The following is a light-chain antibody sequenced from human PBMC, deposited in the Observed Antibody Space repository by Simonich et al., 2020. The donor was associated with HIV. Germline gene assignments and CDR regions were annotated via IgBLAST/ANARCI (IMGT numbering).Light chain of an antibody. J-gene: IGKJ2*01. V-gene: IGKV1-39*01. Sequence: DIPMTQSPSTLSASVGDRVTITCRASQSISTWLAWYQQKPGKAPKLLIYAASSLQSGVPSRFSGSGSGTDFTLTISSLQPEDFATYYCQQSYSTHTFGQGTKLEIK. CDR2: AAS. CDR1: QSISTW. CDR3: QQSYSTHT.